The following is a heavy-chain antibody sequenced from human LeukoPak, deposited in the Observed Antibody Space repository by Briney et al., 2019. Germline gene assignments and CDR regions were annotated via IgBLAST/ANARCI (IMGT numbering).Heavy chain of an antibody. CDR3: ARVPARIGPQRWVDY. CDR1: GYTFTSYG. J-gene: IGHJ4*02. D-gene: IGHD3/OR15-3a*01. V-gene: IGHV1-18*01. Sequence: WASVKVSCKASGYTFTSYGISWVRQAPGQGLEWMGWISAYNGNTNYAQKLQGRVTMTTDTSTSTAYMELRSLRSDDTAVYCCARVPARIGPQRWVDYWGQGTLVTVSS. CDR2: ISAYNGNT.